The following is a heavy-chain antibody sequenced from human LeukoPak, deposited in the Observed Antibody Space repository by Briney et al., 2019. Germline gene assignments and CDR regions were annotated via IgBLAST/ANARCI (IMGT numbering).Heavy chain of an antibody. CDR3: ARAVRGVTPGY. D-gene: IGHD3-10*02. Sequence: GGSLRLSCAASGFTVSSNYMSWVRQAPGKGLEWVSVIYSGGSTYYADSVKGRFTISRDNSKNTLYLQMNSLRAEDTAVYYCARAVRGVTPGYWGQGTLVTVSS. V-gene: IGHV3-66*01. CDR1: GFTVSSNY. CDR2: IYSGGST. J-gene: IGHJ4*02.